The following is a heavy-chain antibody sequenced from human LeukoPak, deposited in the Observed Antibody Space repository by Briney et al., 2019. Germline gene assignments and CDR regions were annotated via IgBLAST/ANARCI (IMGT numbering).Heavy chain of an antibody. CDR3: ARLGDRRDFDY. D-gene: IGHD1-26*01. V-gene: IGHV3-53*01. CDR1: GFTVSSNY. CDR2: IYSGGST. J-gene: IGHJ4*02. Sequence: GGSLRLSCAASGFTVSSNYMSWVRQAPGKGLEWVSVIYSGGSTYYADSVKGRFTISRDNSRNTLYLQMNGLRAEDTAVYYCARLGDRRDFDYWGQGTLVTVSS.